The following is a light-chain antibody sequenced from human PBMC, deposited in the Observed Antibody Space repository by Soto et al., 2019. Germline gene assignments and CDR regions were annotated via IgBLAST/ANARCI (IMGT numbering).Light chain of an antibody. CDR1: KSDIGVYDF. V-gene: IGLV2-8*01. Sequence: QSVLTQPPSASGSPGQSVTISCTGTKSDIGVYDFVSWYQHHPGKAPRLIIYEVVQRPSGVPDRFSGSKSGNTASLTVSGLQAADEADYFCSSFADGFNVVFGGGTKVTVL. J-gene: IGLJ2*01. CDR2: EVV. CDR3: SSFADGFNVV.